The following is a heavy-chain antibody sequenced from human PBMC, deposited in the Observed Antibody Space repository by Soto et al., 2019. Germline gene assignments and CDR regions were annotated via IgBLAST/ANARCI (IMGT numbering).Heavy chain of an antibody. CDR2: ISYDGSNK. D-gene: IGHD2-2*01. Sequence: QVQLVESGGGVVQPGRSLRLSCAASGFTFSSYAMHWVRQAPGKGLVWVAVISYDGSNKYYADAVKGRFTISRDNSKNRRYLQVNGLRAEDTAGYYFARESEDIVVVPAATALRYGMDVLGPGTTVTVSS. V-gene: IGHV3-30-3*01. CDR1: GFTFSSYA. CDR3: ARESEDIVVVPAATALRYGMDV. J-gene: IGHJ6*02.